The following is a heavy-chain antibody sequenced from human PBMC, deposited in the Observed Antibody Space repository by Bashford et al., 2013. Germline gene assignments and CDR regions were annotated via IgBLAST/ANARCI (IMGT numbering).Heavy chain of an antibody. J-gene: IGHJ4*02. CDR2: INPNSGGT. CDR3: ARSSLVITSFDY. Sequence: WVRQAPGQGLEWMGWINPNSGGTNYAQKFQGRVTMTRDTSISTAYMELSRLRSDDTAVYYCARSSLVITSFDYWGQGTLVTVSS. D-gene: IGHD3-9*01. V-gene: IGHV1-2*02.